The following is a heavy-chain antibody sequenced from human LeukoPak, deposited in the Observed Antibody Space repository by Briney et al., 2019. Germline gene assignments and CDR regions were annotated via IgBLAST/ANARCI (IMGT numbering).Heavy chain of an antibody. Sequence: TSGTLSLTCAVSGGSISSSNWWSWVRQPPGKGLEWIGEIYHSGSTNYNPSLKSRVTISIDKSKNQFSLKLSSVTAADAAVYYCARKKPGSTSAEFDYWGQGTLVTVSS. CDR1: GGSISSSNW. CDR3: ARKKPGSTSAEFDY. J-gene: IGHJ4*02. V-gene: IGHV4-4*02. D-gene: IGHD1-26*01. CDR2: IYHSGST.